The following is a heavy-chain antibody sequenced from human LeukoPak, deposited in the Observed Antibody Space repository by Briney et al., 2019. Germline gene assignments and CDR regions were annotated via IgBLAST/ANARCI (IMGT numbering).Heavy chain of an antibody. CDR2: IYHSGST. D-gene: IGHD3-3*01. CDR3: ARAITIFGVYYFDY. Sequence: PGGSLRLSCAASGFTFSSYSMNWVRQPPGKGLEWIGEIYHSGSTNYNPSLKSRVTISVDKSKNQFSLKLSSVTAADTAVYYCARAITIFGVYYFDYWGQGTLVTVSS. V-gene: IGHV4-4*02. CDR1: GFTFSSYSM. J-gene: IGHJ4*02.